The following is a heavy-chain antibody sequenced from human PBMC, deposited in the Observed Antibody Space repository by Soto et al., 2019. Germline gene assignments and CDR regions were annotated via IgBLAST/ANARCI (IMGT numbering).Heavy chain of an antibody. CDR2: INHSGST. CDR3: ARVGYSSSWYPAWFDP. D-gene: IGHD6-13*01. V-gene: IGHV4-34*01. CDR1: GGSFSGYY. Sequence: SETLSLTCAVYGGSFSGYYWSWIRQPPGKGLEWIGEINHSGSTNYNPSLKSRVTISVDTSKNQFSLKLSSVTAADTAVYYCARVGYSSSWYPAWFDPWGQGTLVTVSS. J-gene: IGHJ5*02.